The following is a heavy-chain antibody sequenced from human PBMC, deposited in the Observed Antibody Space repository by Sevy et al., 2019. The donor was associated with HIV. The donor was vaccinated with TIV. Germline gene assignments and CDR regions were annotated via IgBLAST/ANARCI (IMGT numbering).Heavy chain of an antibody. V-gene: IGHV3-33*01. CDR1: GFTFSSYG. CDR3: AMIYYDSSGSSFFFDY. Sequence: GESLKISCAASGFTFSSYGMHWVRQAPGEGLEWVAVIWDDGSNKCYADSVKGRFTISRDNSKNTLYLQMNSLRAEDTAVYYCAMIYYDSSGSSFFFDYWGQGTLVTVSS. J-gene: IGHJ4*02. CDR2: IWDDGSNK. D-gene: IGHD3-22*01.